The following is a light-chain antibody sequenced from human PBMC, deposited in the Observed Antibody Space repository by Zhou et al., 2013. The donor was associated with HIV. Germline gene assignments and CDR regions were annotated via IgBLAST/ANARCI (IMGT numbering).Light chain of an antibody. J-gene: IGKJ1*01. CDR3: QQYGSSPAT. CDR1: QSVSSTP. CDR2: GAS. Sequence: ENVLTQSPGTLSLSPGERATLSCRASQSVSSTPLAWYQQKPGQAPRLLIYGASSRATGIPGRFSGSGSGTDFTLTISRLEPEDFAVYYCQQYGSSPATFGQGTEVEIK. V-gene: IGKV3-20*01.